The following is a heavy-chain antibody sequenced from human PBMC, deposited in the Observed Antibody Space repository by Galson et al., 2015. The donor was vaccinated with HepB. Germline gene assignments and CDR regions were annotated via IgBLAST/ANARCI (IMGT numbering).Heavy chain of an antibody. CDR2: IFSNDEK. CDR1: GFSLSNARMG. CDR3: ARIPFDSGYYTDEDY. J-gene: IGHJ4*02. D-gene: IGHD3-3*01. Sequence: PALVKPTQTLTLTCTVSGFSLSNARMGVSWIRQPPGKALELLAHIFSNDEKSYSTSLKSRLTISKDTSKSQVVLTMTNMDPVDTATYYCARIPFDSGYYTDEDYWGQGTLVTVSS. V-gene: IGHV2-26*01.